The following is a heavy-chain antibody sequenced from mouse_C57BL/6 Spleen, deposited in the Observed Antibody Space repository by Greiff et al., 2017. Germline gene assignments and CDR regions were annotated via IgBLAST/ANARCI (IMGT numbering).Heavy chain of an antibody. V-gene: IGHV1-55*01. Sequence: VQLQQPGAELVKPGASVKMSCKASGYTFTSYWITWVKQRPGQGLEWIGDIYPGSGSTNYNEKFKSKATLTVDTSSSTAYMQRSSLTSEDSSVYSCANYDGYSDYWGQGTTLTVSS. CDR3: ANYDGYSDY. D-gene: IGHD2-3*01. J-gene: IGHJ2*01. CDR1: GYTFTSYW. CDR2: IYPGSGST.